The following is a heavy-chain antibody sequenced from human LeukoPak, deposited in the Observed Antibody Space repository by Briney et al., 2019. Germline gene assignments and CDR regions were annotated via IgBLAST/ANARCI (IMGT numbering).Heavy chain of an antibody. CDR1: GFTFNIYA. CDR2: ISGSGSST. J-gene: IGHJ4*02. CDR3: AKDQHGYDKPIDY. V-gene: IGHV3-23*01. D-gene: IGHD5-12*01. Sequence: PGGSLRLSCAASGFTFNIYAMNWVRQASGKGLERVSTISGSGSSTYYADSVKGRFTISRDNSKNTLYPQMNSLRAEDTAVYFCAKDQHGYDKPIDYWGQGTLVTVSS.